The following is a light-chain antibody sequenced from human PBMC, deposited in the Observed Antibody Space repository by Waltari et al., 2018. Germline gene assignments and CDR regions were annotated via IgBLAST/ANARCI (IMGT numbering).Light chain of an antibody. Sequence: DLQLTQSPSSLSASVGASVTLGCRATQNITRDLNWYQQKPGKAPNLLIHTVSKLHSGVPSRFSGSGSGTDFTLAISSLQPEDVASYYCQQSYDYPFTFGPGTTVDLK. CDR2: TVS. J-gene: IGKJ3*01. CDR3: QQSYDYPFT. CDR1: QNITRD. V-gene: IGKV1-39*01.